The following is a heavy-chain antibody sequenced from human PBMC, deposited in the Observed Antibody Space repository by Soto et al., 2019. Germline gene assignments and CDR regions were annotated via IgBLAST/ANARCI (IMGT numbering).Heavy chain of an antibody. V-gene: IGHV1-2*02. CDR3: ARDKQQLNYYYYSAMDV. CDR2: INPNSGGT. J-gene: IGHJ6*02. D-gene: IGHD6-13*01. CDR1: GYTFTGYY. Sequence: ASVKVSCKASGYTFTGYYIHWLRQASGRRLEWMGWINPNSGGTNYAQKFQGRVTMTRDTSISTAYMELSRLRSDDMAVYYCARDKQQLNYYYYSAMDVWGQGTTVTVSS.